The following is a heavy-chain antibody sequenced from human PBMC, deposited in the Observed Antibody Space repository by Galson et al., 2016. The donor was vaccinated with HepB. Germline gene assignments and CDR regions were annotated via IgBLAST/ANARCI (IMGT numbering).Heavy chain of an antibody. CDR2: MYSDGTTT. J-gene: IGHJ1*01. V-gene: IGHV3-66*02. D-gene: IGHD3-3*01. Sequence: SLRLSCAASESDVSSHYMTWVRQAPVKGLEWVSVMYSDGTTTYYADSVKGRFTISRDNSKNTLYLQMNSLRAEDTAVYYCARDKPGVVEWLLGLWDWGQGTLVTVSS. CDR1: ESDVSSHY. CDR3: ARDKPGVVEWLLGLWD.